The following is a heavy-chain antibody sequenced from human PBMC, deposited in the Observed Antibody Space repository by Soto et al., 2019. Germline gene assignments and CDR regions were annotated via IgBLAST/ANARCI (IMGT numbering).Heavy chain of an antibody. CDR3: VRGPRPSSIGTGAF. J-gene: IGHJ4*02. D-gene: IGHD3-10*01. Sequence: DVQLVESGGGLVQPGGSARPSCAASGFVFEMYWMHWVRQAPGQGLEWVSRISDDGTTIHYADSVKGRFTISRDNAQNTLFLEMTALRDEDTAVYYCVRGPRPSSIGTGAFWGQGSPVTVSS. CDR1: GFVFEMYW. CDR2: ISDDGTTI. V-gene: IGHV3-74*01.